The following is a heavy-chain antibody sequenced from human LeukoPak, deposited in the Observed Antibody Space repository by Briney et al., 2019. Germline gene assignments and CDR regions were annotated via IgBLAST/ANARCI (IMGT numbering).Heavy chain of an antibody. CDR1: GYTFTSYN. CDR3: ARRLGYCSDGSCYSLNY. CDR2: MNPNSGNT. V-gene: IGHV1-8*01. J-gene: IGHJ4*02. D-gene: IGHD2-15*01. Sequence: GASVKVSCKASGYTFTSYNINWVRQASGQGLEWMGWMNPNSGNTGHAQKFQGRVAMTRNTSISSAYMELSSLRSDDTAIYYCARRLGYCSDGSCYSLNYWGQGTLVTVSS.